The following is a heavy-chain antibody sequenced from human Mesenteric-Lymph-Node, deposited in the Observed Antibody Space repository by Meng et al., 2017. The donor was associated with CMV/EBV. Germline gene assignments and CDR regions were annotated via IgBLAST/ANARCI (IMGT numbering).Heavy chain of an antibody. D-gene: IGHD3-22*01. CDR2: VHHSGTT. Sequence: QRQESGPGLVKPSDTLSLSCIVSGDSISNSTYYWTWIRQPPGKGLEWIGSVHHSGTTYYNPSLKGRLTISVDTSANLFSLRLTTVTAADTATYYCARRGNYDSDYSEYWGQGTLVTASS. J-gene: IGHJ4*02. V-gene: IGHV4-39*01. CDR3: ARRGNYDSDYSEY. CDR1: GDSISNSTYY.